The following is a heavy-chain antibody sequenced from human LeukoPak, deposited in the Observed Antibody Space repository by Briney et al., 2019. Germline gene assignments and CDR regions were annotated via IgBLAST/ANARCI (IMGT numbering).Heavy chain of an antibody. CDR1: GGSISSSSYY. CDR2: INHSGST. Sequence: SETLSLTCTVSGGSISSSSYYWSWIRQPPGKGLEWIGEINHSGSTNYNPSLKSRVTISVDTSKNQFSLKLSSVTAADTAVYYCARRGLSRIAAAGSYYYYGMDVWGQGTTVTVSS. V-gene: IGHV4-39*07. D-gene: IGHD6-13*01. CDR3: ARRGLSRIAAAGSYYYYGMDV. J-gene: IGHJ6*02.